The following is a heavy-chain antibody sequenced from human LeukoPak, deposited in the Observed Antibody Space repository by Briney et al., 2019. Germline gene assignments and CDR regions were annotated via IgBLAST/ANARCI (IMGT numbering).Heavy chain of an antibody. V-gene: IGHV3-7*01. Sequence: GSLRLSCAASGFTFSDSWMSWVRQAPGKGPEWVANIKEDESEKHYVDSVKGRFTVSRDNAKSSLLLQMNSLRVEDTAVYYCATYKNWVAGDVWGQGTTVSVSS. J-gene: IGHJ6*02. D-gene: IGHD7-27*01. CDR3: ATYKNWVAGDV. CDR2: IKEDESEK. CDR1: GFTFSDSW.